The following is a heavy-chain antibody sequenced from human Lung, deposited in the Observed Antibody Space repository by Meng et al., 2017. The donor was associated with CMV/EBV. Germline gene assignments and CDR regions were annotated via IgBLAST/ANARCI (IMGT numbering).Heavy chain of an antibody. D-gene: IGHD3-3*01. Sequence: GGSLRPPFEASGFTFSSYWMSWVRKARGKGLEWVANKKQDGSEKYYVDSVKGRFTISRDKAKNSLYLQMNSLRAEDTAVYYCARDRFEDYDFWSGYSLTDYYGMDVWGQGTTVTVSS. CDR1: GFTFSSYW. V-gene: IGHV3-7*01. CDR3: ARDRFEDYDFWSGYSLTDYYGMDV. J-gene: IGHJ6*02. CDR2: KKQDGSEK.